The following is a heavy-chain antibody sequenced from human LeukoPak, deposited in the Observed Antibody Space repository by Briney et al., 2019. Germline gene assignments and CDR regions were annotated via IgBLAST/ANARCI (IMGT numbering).Heavy chain of an antibody. CDR2: ISSNGGST. CDR3: VKDRGYGGGSYLFDY. V-gene: IGHV3-64D*06. J-gene: IGHJ4*02. D-gene: IGHD1-26*01. Sequence: GGSLRLSCAASGFSFSSYAMSWVRQAPGKGLEYVSAISSNGGSTYYADSVKGRFTISRDNSKNTLYLQMSSLRAEDTAVYYCVKDRGYGGGSYLFDYWGQGTLVTVSS. CDR1: GFSFSSYA.